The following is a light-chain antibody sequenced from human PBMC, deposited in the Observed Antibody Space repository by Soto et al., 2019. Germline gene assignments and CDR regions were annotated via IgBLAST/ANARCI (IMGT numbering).Light chain of an antibody. V-gene: IGLV1-44*01. J-gene: IGLJ3*02. CDR1: SSNIGSDT. CDR3: SAWDGSLNGWV. CDR2: STN. Sequence: QSVLTQPPSASGTPGQRVTISCSGSSSNIGSDTVNWFQQLPGTAPKLLIYSTNKRPSGVPDRFSGSKSGPSASLAISGLHFEDEADYYCSAWDGSLNGWVFGVWTKVTVL.